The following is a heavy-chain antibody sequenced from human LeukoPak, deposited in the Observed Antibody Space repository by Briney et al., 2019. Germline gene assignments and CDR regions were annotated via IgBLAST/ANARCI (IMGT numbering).Heavy chain of an antibody. D-gene: IGHD3-10*01. J-gene: IGHJ6*02. V-gene: IGHV3-48*01. CDR3: ARESSGFGELLSALRYPVVGMDV. Sequence: TGGSLRLSCAASGFTFSTYSMNWVRQAPGKGLEWVSYMSETSRPSYYADSVKGRFTISRDNSKNTLYLQMNSLRAEDTAVYYCARESSGFGELLSALRYPVVGMDVWGQGTTVTVSS. CDR1: GFTFSTYS. CDR2: MSETSRPS.